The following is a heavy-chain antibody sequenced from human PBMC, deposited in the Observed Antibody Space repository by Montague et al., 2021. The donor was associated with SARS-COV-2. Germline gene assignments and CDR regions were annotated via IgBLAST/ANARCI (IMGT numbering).Heavy chain of an antibody. CDR1: GGSISSSSYY. D-gene: IGHD6-19*01. CDR2: IYYRGST. J-gene: IGHJ4*02. CDR3: ATQEDPSGWIPGPFDF. Sequence: ETLSLTCTVSGGSISSSSYYWAWIRQPPGKGLEWIGSIYYRGSTYYNPSLKSRVIISVDTSKNQLSLKLSSVTAADTAVYYCATQEDPSGWIPGPFDFWGQGTLVTVSS. V-gene: IGHV4-39*01.